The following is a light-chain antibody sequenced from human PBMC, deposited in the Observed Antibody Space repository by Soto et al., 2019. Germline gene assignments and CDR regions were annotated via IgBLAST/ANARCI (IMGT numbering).Light chain of an antibody. V-gene: IGKV3-11*01. J-gene: IGKJ1*01. CDR2: DAS. Sequence: IGLTQSPATLPLSPGERATLSCRASQSVSSYLAWYQQKPGQAPRLLIYDASNRATGIPARFSGSGSGTDFTLTISSLEPEDFAVYYCQQRSNWWTFGQGTKVDIK. CDR1: QSVSSY. CDR3: QQRSNWWT.